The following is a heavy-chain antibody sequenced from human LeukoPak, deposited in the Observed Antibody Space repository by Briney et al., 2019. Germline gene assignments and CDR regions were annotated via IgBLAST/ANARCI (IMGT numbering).Heavy chain of an antibody. Sequence: GGSLRLSCAASGFTFSSYSMNWVRQAPGKGLGWVSYISSSSSTIYYADSVKGRFTISRDDAKNSLYLQMNSLRPEDTAVYYCARERQNKDFWSGGDYWGQGTLVTVSS. V-gene: IGHV3-48*01. J-gene: IGHJ4*02. D-gene: IGHD3-3*01. CDR1: GFTFSSYS. CDR3: ARERQNKDFWSGGDY. CDR2: ISSSSSTI.